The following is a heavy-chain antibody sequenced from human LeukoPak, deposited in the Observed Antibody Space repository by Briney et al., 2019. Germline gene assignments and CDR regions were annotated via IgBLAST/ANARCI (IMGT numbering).Heavy chain of an antibody. J-gene: IGHJ4*02. CDR1: GGSISSYY. V-gene: IGHV4-59*08. CDR3: ARLKYGEIPDY. Sequence: PSETLSLTRTVSGGSISSYYWSWIRQPPGKGLEWIGYIYYSGSTNYNPTLKSRVTISVDTSKNQFSLKLSSVTAADTAVYYCARLKYGEIPDYWGQGTLVTVSS. CDR2: IYYSGST. D-gene: IGHD4-17*01.